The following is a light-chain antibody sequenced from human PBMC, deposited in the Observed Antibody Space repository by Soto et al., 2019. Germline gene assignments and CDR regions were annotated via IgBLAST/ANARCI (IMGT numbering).Light chain of an antibody. V-gene: IGLV1-47*01. Sequence: QAVVTQPPSASGSPGQRVTISCSGSSSNIGSKYVYWYQQLPGTAPKLLIYRNNQRPSGVPDRFSGSKSGTSASLAISGLRSDDEADYYCAAWDDSLSGVAFGGGTKVTVL. J-gene: IGLJ2*01. CDR3: AAWDDSLSGVA. CDR2: RNN. CDR1: SSNIGSKY.